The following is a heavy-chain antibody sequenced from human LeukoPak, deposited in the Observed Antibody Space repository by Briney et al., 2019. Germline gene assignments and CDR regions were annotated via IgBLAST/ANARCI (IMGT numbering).Heavy chain of an antibody. Sequence: GGSLRLSCAASGFTVSSNYMSWVRQAPGKGLEWVSVIYSGGSTYYADYVKGRFTISRDNSKNTLYLQMNSLRAEDTAVYYCARESYSSGGNPVDGMDVWGQGTTVTVSS. CDR2: IYSGGST. V-gene: IGHV3-66*02. CDR3: ARESYSSGGNPVDGMDV. D-gene: IGHD6-19*01. J-gene: IGHJ6*02. CDR1: GFTVSSNY.